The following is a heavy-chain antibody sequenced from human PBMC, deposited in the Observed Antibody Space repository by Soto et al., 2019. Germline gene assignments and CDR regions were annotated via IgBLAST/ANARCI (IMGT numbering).Heavy chain of an antibody. CDR1: GGTFSSYA. V-gene: IGHV1-69*01. D-gene: IGHD2-2*01. Sequence: QVQLVQSGAEVKKPGSSVKVSCKASGGTFSSYAISWVRQAPGQGLEWMGGIIPISGTANYAQKFQGRVTITADASTSTAYMELSSLRSEDTAVYYCARSQGSSTSLEIYYYSYSGMDVWGQGTTVTVSS. CDR3: ARSQGSSTSLEIYYYSYSGMDV. CDR2: IIPISGTA. J-gene: IGHJ6*02.